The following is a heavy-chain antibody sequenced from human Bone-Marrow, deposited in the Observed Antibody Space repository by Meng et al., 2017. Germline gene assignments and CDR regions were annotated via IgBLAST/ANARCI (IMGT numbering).Heavy chain of an antibody. J-gene: IGHJ4*02. Sequence: GESLKISCAASGFTFSNAWMSWVRQAPGKGLEWVSAISGSGGSTYYADSVKGRFTISRDNSKNTLYLQMNSLRAEDTAVYYCAKGREWELPRYWGQGTLVTVSS. D-gene: IGHD1-26*01. CDR2: ISGSGGST. V-gene: IGHV3-23*01. CDR3: AKGREWELPRY. CDR1: GFTFSNAW.